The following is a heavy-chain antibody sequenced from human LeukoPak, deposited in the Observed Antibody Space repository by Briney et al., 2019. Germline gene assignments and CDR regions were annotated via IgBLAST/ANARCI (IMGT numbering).Heavy chain of an antibody. Sequence: GGSLRLSCAASGFTFSSYAMSWVRQAPGKGLEWVSAISGSGGSTYYADSVKGRFTISRDNSKNTLYLQMSSLKAEVTAVYYCAKDRDSSGYCYSWFDPWGQGTLVTVSS. CDR1: GFTFSSYA. D-gene: IGHD3-22*01. J-gene: IGHJ5*02. V-gene: IGHV3-23*01. CDR3: AKDRDSSGYCYSWFDP. CDR2: ISGSGGST.